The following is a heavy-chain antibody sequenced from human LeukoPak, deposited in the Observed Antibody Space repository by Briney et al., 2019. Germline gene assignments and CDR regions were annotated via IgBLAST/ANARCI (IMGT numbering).Heavy chain of an antibody. J-gene: IGHJ3*01. CDR3: AGFFYDNSHDAFDL. Sequence: GASVKVSCKASGGSLTFTSHAITWVRQAPGQGLEWMAGIIPIYGSPSYAQRFQGRVTITSDESARTVYMELSSLRSEDTAVYYCAGFFYDNSHDAFDLWGQGTMVTVSS. CDR1: GGSLTFTSHA. CDR2: IIPIYGSP. V-gene: IGHV1-69*13. D-gene: IGHD3-22*01.